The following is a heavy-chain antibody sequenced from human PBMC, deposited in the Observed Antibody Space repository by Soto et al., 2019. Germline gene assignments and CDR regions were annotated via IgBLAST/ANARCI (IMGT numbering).Heavy chain of an antibody. V-gene: IGHV3-30*18. D-gene: IGHD2-2*02. J-gene: IGHJ6*02. CDR3: AKDRNVVVPAAIYDSNGMDV. CDR1: GFTFSSYG. CDR2: ISYDGSNK. Sequence: QPGGSLRLSCAASGFTFSSYGMHWVRQAPGKGLEWVAVISYDGSNKYYADSVKGRFTISRDNSKNTLYLQMNSLRAEDTAVYYCAKDRNVVVPAAIYDSNGMDVWGQGTTVTVSS.